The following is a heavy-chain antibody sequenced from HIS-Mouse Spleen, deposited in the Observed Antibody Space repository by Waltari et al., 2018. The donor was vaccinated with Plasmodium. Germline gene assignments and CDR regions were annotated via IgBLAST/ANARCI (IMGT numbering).Heavy chain of an antibody. J-gene: IGHJ2*01. D-gene: IGHD3-3*01. CDR2: INHSGST. CDR1: GGSFSGYY. Sequence: QVQLQQWGAGLLKPSETLSLPCAAYGGSFSGYYWSWIRQPPGKGLEWIGEINHSGSTNYNPSLKSRVTISVDTSKNQFSLKLSSVTAADTAVYYCARVTSSGVYWYFDLWGRGTLVTVSS. V-gene: IGHV4-34*01. CDR3: ARVTSSGVYWYFDL.